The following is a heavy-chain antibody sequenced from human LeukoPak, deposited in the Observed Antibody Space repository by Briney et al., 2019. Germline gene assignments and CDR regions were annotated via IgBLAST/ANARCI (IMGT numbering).Heavy chain of an antibody. CDR2: IIPIFGTA. CDR3: ARSRGEAYYYYMDV. J-gene: IGHJ6*03. V-gene: IGHV1-69*05. Sequence: GASVKVSCKAYGGTFSSYAISWVRQAPGQGLEWMGGIIPIFGTANYAQKFQGRVTITTDESTSTAYMELSSLRSEDTAVYYCARSRGEAYYYYMDVWGKGTTVTVSS. CDR1: GGTFSSYA.